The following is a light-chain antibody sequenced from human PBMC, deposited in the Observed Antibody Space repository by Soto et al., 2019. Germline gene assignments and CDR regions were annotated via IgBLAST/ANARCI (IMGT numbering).Light chain of an antibody. Sequence: EIVLPQSPGTLSLSPGERATLFCRASQSVTSSSLAWHQQKRGQAPRLLIYGASSRATGIPDRFSGSGSGTDFTLTISRLESDDSAVYYCQHYGSSPGLTFGGGTKVESK. CDR1: QSVTSSS. J-gene: IGKJ4*01. CDR3: QHYGSSPGLT. CDR2: GAS. V-gene: IGKV3-20*01.